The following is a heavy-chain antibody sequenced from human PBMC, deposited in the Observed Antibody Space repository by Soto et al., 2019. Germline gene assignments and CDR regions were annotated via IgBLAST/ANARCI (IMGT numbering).Heavy chain of an antibody. V-gene: IGHV1-3*01. D-gene: IGHD3-3*01. CDR2: INAGNGNT. J-gene: IGHJ4*02. CDR3: ARGGRFLEWLLYPFDY. CDR1: GYTFTSYA. Sequence: ASVKVSCKASGYTFTSYAMHWVRQAPGQRLEWMGWINAGNGNTKYSQKFQGRVTIARDTSASTAYMELSSLRSEDTAVYYCARGGRFLEWLLYPFDYWGQGTLVTVSS.